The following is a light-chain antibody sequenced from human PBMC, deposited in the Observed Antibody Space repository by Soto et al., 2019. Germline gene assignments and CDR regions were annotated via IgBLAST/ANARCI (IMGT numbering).Light chain of an antibody. CDR1: SSNIGSNT. CDR2: TNN. Sequence: QSVLTQPPSASGTPGQRVTSSCCGSSSNIGSNTVNWYQQLPGTAQKLLIYTNNQRPSGVRDRFSGSRSGTSASLAISGLQSEDEADYYCAAWDDSLNGFVFGTGTKVTVL. J-gene: IGLJ1*01. CDR3: AAWDDSLNGFV. V-gene: IGLV1-44*01.